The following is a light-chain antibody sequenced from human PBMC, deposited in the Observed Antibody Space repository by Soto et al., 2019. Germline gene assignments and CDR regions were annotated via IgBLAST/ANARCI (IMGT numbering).Light chain of an antibody. J-gene: IGKJ1*01. Sequence: IQLTQSPSSLSASVGDRVTVTCRASQDIRNYLAWYQQKPGKAPNLLICDASTLYSGVPSRFSGSGSGTEFPLTISRLQSEDFAVYYCQQYNDWLWTFGQGTKVDI. CDR1: QDIRNY. CDR2: DAS. CDR3: QQYNDWLWT. V-gene: IGKV1-9*01.